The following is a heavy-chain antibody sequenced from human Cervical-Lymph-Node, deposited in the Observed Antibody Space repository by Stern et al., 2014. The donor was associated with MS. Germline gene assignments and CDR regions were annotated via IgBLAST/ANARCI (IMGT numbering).Heavy chain of an antibody. CDR2: ISYDGSKK. Sequence: VQLVESGGGVVQPGKSLRLSCAASGFTLSHYGMHWVRQVPGKGLEWGAVISYDGSKKHYVESLKGGFTISRDNSKTTLYLQMISLRPEDAAVYYCAKDVVRSDGPYNYYYGMDVWGQGTTVTVSS. CDR1: GFTLSHYG. J-gene: IGHJ6*02. V-gene: IGHV3-30*18. CDR3: AKDVVRSDGPYNYYYGMDV. D-gene: IGHD2-15*01.